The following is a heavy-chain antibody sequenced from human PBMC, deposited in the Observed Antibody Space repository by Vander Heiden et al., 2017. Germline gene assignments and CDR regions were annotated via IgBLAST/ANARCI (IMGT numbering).Heavy chain of an antibody. D-gene: IGHD1-20*01. Sequence: EVQLVESGGGLVKPGRSLRLSCSASGFPFGDYAMGWFRQAPGKGLEWVGFIRSKAFPGTTEYAASVKGRFTISRDNSKSIAYLQMNSLRTEDTAVYYCSRDDITGGSGVRYWGQGTLVTVSS. J-gene: IGHJ4*02. CDR2: IRSKAFPGTT. CDR3: SRDDITGGSGVRY. V-gene: IGHV3-49*05. CDR1: GFPFGDYA.